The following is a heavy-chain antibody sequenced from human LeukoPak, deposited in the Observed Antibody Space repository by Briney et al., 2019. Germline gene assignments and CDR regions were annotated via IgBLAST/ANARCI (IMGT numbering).Heavy chain of an antibody. CDR2: VYYSGNT. V-gene: IGHV4-39*01. J-gene: IGHJ2*01. CDR3: ARRRKAGWYFDL. Sequence: PSETLSLTCAVSGGSISSNYCFWDWIRQPPGKGLEWIGSVYYSGNTYYNPSLKSRVTTSVDTSKNQFSLKLTSLTAADTAVYYCARRRKAGWYFDLWGRGTLVTVSS. CDR1: GGSISSNYCF.